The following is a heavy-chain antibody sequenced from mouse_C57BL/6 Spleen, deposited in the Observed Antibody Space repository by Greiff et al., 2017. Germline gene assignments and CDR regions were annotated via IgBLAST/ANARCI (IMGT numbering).Heavy chain of an antibody. J-gene: IGHJ1*03. CDR1: GFSLTSYG. CDR2: IWRGGST. D-gene: IGHD2-3*01. Sequence: LVESGPGLVQPSQSLSITCTVSGFSLTSYGVHWVRQSPGTGLEWLGVIWRGGSTDYNAAFMSRLSITKDNSKSQVCFKMNSLQADDTAIYYGAQGWFPAHWYFDVWGTGTTVTVSS. V-gene: IGHV2-5*01. CDR3: AQGWFPAHWYFDV.